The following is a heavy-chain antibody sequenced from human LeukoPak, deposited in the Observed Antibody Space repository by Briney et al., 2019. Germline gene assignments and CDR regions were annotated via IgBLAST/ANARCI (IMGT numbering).Heavy chain of an antibody. D-gene: IGHD4-17*01. V-gene: IGHV1-18*01. Sequence: ASVKVSCKASGYTFTSYGISWVRQAPGQGLEWMGWISAYNGNTNYAQKLQGRVTMTTDTSTSTAYMELRSLRSDDTAVYYCARISTYGKEPYYFDYWGQGTLVTVSS. CDR2: ISAYNGNT. CDR1: GYTFTSYG. J-gene: IGHJ4*02. CDR3: ARISTYGKEPYYFDY.